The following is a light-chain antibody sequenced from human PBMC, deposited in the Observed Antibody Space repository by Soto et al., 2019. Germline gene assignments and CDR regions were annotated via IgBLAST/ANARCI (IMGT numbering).Light chain of an antibody. CDR1: QSVADNS. CDR2: GAS. V-gene: IGKV3-20*01. CDR3: QQYGNSPRT. Sequence: EIVLTQSPGTLSLSPGERATLSCRASQSVADNSLTWYQQKPGQAPRVLFYGASNRATGIPDRFSGSGSGTDFTLIISRLEPEDFAVYYCQQYGNSPRTFGQGTRVEIK. J-gene: IGKJ1*01.